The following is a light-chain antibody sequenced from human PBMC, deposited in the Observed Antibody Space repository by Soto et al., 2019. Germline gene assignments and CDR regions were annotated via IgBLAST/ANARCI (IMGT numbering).Light chain of an antibody. J-gene: IGKJ2*01. CDR3: QQYGSSLYT. CDR1: QSVHAGY. V-gene: IGKV3-20*01. Sequence: EIVLTQSPGTLSLSPGDRATLSCRASQSVHAGYLAWYQQKPGQAPRLLISGASIRASGIPDRPSGSESGTQFTLTISRLEPEDFAVYYCQQYGSSLYTFGQGTKLVIK. CDR2: GAS.